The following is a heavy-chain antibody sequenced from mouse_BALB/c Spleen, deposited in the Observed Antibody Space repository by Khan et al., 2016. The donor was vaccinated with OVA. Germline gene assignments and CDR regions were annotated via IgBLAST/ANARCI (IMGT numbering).Heavy chain of an antibody. D-gene: IGHD3-3*01. CDR3: ARSKYLARY. CDR1: PPPPTTHG. CDR2: IWAGGST. J-gene: IGHJ2*01. Sequence: QVQLKESGPGLVAPSQSPPPPPPPPPPPPTTHGVHWVRQPPGKGLEWLGLIWAGGSTNYNWALMSRLSISIDNSKSLVFLIMNSLQTDDTALYYCARSKYLARYWGQGTTLTVSS. V-gene: IGHV2-9*02.